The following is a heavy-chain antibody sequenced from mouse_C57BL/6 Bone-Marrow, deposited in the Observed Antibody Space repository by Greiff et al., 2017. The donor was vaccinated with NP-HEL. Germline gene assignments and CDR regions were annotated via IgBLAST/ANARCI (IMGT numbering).Heavy chain of an antibody. V-gene: IGHV3-6*01. J-gene: IGHJ3*01. D-gene: IGHD2-2*01. CDR1: GYSITSGYY. Sequence: EVQLQQSGPGLVKPSQSLSLTCSVTGYSITSGYYWNWIRQFPGNKLEWMGYISYDGSNNYNPSLKNRISFTPDTSKNQFFLKLHSVTTEDTATYYCASPYGYGGFAYWGQGTLVTVSA. CDR2: ISYDGSN. CDR3: ASPYGYGGFAY.